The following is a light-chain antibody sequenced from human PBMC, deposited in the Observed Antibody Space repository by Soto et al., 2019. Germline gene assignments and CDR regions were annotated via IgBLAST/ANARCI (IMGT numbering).Light chain of an antibody. J-gene: IGKJ1*01. Sequence: DIQMTQSPSSLSASVGDRVTITCRASQGFSNYLAWYQQKPGKVPKLLIYAASTLQPGVPSRFSGSGSWTDFTLTNSSLQAEDVATYYCQKNNSAPRTFGQGTKVEIK. CDR3: QKNNSAPRT. V-gene: IGKV1-27*01. CDR1: QGFSNY. CDR2: AAS.